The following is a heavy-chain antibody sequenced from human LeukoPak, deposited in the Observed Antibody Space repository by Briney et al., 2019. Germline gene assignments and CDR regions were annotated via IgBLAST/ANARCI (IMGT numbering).Heavy chain of an antibody. V-gene: IGHV4-39*07. J-gene: IGHJ6*03. CDR3: ARGSGYYDSSGYYIEVDSGYYYYYMDV. CDR2: IYYSGST. CDR1: GGSISSRSYY. D-gene: IGHD3-22*01. Sequence: NPSETLSLTCTVSGGSISSRSYYWGWIRQPPGKGLEWIGSIYYSGSTYYNPSLQSRVTISVDTSKNQFSLKLSSVTAADTAVYYCARGSGYYDSSGYYIEVDSGYYYYYMDVWGKGTTVTVSS.